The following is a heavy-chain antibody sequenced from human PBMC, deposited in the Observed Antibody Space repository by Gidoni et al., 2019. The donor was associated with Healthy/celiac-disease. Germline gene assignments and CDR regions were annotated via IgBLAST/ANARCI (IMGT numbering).Heavy chain of an antibody. V-gene: IGHV3-33*01. D-gene: IGHD3-10*01. J-gene: IGHJ6*02. CDR2: IWYDGSNK. CDR3: ARDQSRYYYGSGIKVDYYGMDV. Sequence: QVQLVESGGGVVQPGRSLRLSCAASGFTFSSYGMHWVRQAPGKGLEWVAVIWYDGSNKYYADSVKGRFTISRDNSKNTLYLQMNSLRAEDTAVYYCARDQSRYYYGSGIKVDYYGMDVWGQGTTVTVSS. CDR1: GFTFSSYG.